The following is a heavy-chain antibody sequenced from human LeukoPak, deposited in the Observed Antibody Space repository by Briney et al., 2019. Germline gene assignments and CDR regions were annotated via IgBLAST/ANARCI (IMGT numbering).Heavy chain of an antibody. CDR3: AGDMVRGVILRRVLEY. D-gene: IGHD3-10*01. CDR1: GYAFTGFH. J-gene: IGHJ4*02. Sequence: GASVKVSCKASGYAFTGFHIHWVRQAPGQGPEWVAWINPNSGGTNYAQKFQGRVTMTRDTSINTAYMELSRLRSDDTAVYYCAGDMVRGVILRRVLEYWGQGTLVTVSS. CDR2: INPNSGGT. V-gene: IGHV1-2*02.